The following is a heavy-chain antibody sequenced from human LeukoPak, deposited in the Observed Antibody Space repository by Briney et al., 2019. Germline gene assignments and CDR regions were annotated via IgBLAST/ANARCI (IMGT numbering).Heavy chain of an antibody. J-gene: IGHJ3*02. V-gene: IGHV4-4*07. Sequence: SETLSLTCTVSGGSISSYYWSWIRQPAGKGLEWIGRIYTSGSTNYNPSLKSRVTMSVDTSKNQFSLKLSSVTAADTAVYYCARDRYDSSAHRAFDIWGQGTMATVSS. CDR3: ARDRYDSSAHRAFDI. CDR1: GGSISSYY. CDR2: IYTSGST. D-gene: IGHD3-22*01.